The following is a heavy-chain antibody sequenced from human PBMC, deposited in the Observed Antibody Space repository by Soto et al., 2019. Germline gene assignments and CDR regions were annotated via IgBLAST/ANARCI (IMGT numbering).Heavy chain of an antibody. D-gene: IGHD5-12*01. V-gene: IGHV3-11*01. CDR1: GFTFSDYY. CDR3: ARDGVVATIPDAFDI. J-gene: IGHJ3*02. Sequence: GGSLRLSCAASGFTFSDYYMSWIRQAPGKGLEWVSYISSSGSTIYYADSVKGRFTISRDNAKNSLYLQMNSLRAEDTAVYYCARDGVVATIPDAFDIWGQGTMVTVSS. CDR2: ISSSGSTI.